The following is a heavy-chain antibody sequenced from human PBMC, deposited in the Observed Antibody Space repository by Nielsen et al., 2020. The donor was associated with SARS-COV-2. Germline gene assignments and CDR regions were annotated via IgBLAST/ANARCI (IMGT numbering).Heavy chain of an antibody. CDR2: ISYDGSNK. Sequence: GGSLRLSCAASGFTFSSYGMHWVRQAPGKGLEWVAVISYDGSNKYYADSVKGRFTISRDNSKNTLYLQMNSLRAEDTAVYYCAKDSSGMDSSWPGLWGRGTLVTVSS. CDR3: AKDSSGMDSSWPGL. D-gene: IGHD6-13*01. J-gene: IGHJ2*01. V-gene: IGHV3-30*18. CDR1: GFTFSSYG.